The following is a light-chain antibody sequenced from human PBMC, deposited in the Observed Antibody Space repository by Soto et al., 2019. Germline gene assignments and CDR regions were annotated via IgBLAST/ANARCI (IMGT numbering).Light chain of an antibody. J-gene: IGKJ4*01. V-gene: IGKV1-39*01. CDR3: QQSHT. CDR2: AAS. CDR1: QSISSY. Sequence: DIQMTQSPSSLSASVGDRVTITCRASQSISSYLNWYQQKPGKAPKLLIYAASSLQSGVPSRFSGSGSGTDFTLTISSLQPEDFVTYYCQQSHTFGGGTKVEIK.